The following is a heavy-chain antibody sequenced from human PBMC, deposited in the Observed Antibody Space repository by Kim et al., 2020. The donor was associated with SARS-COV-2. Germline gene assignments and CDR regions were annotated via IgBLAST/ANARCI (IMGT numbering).Heavy chain of an antibody. CDR2: IWYDGSNK. CDR3: ARDAYYDFWSGPGHYMDV. Sequence: GGSLRLSCAVSGFTFSSYGMHWIRQAPGKGLEWVAVIWYDGSNKYYADSVKGRFTISRDNSKNTLYLQMNSLRAEDTAVYYCARDAYYDFWSGPGHYMDVWGKGTTVTVSS. J-gene: IGHJ6*03. CDR1: GFTFSSYG. V-gene: IGHV3-33*01. D-gene: IGHD3-3*01.